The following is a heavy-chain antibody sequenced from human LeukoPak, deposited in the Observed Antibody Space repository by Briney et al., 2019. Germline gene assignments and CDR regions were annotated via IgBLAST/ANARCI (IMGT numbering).Heavy chain of an antibody. Sequence: GGSRRLSCAASGFTFSSYSMNWVRQAPGKGLEWVSSISSSSSYIYYADSVKGRFTISRDNTKNSLYLQMNSLRAEDTAVYYCARDIWEDIVADYWGQGTLVTVSS. CDR1: GFTFSSYS. D-gene: IGHD2-15*01. CDR2: ISSSSSYI. J-gene: IGHJ4*02. V-gene: IGHV3-21*01. CDR3: ARDIWEDIVADY.